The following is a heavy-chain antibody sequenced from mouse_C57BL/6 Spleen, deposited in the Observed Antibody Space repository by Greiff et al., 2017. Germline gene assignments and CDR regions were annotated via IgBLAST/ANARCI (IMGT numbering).Heavy chain of an antibody. CDR1: GYTFTGYW. CDR3: ARWGGYDGVAY. V-gene: IGHV1-9*01. D-gene: IGHD2-2*01. CDR2: ILPGSGST. J-gene: IGHJ3*01. Sequence: VQLQQSGAELMKPGASVKLSCKATGYTFTGYWIEWVKQRPGHGLEWIGEILPGSGSTNYNEKFKGKATFTADTSAITAYMQLISLTAEDSAIYYGARWGGYDGVAYWGQGTLVTVSA.